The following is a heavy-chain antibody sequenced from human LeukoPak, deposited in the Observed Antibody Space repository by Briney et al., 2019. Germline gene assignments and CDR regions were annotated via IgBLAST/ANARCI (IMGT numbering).Heavy chain of an antibody. J-gene: IGHJ4*02. Sequence: PGGSLRLSCVASGFTFSIYTMSWVRQAPGKGLEWVSSITSSSSSMYSADSVKGRLTISRDNAKNSLHLQMNSLRAEDTAVYYCARDLAWGGYWGQGTLVTISS. CDR2: ITSSSSSM. CDR1: GFTFSIYT. D-gene: IGHD7-27*01. V-gene: IGHV3-21*01. CDR3: ARDLAWGGY.